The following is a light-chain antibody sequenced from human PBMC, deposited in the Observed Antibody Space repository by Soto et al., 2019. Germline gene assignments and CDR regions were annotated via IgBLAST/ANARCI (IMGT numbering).Light chain of an antibody. Sequence: IRVSQSASSLSATVGDRLTITCRASQSISSWLAWYQQKPGKAPKLLIYKASTLESGVPSRFSGSGSGTEFTLTISILQADDSATYYCQQYNSYSWTFGQGSIVDI. CDR1: QSISSW. CDR3: QQYNSYSWT. V-gene: IGKV1-5*03. CDR2: KAS. J-gene: IGKJ1*01.